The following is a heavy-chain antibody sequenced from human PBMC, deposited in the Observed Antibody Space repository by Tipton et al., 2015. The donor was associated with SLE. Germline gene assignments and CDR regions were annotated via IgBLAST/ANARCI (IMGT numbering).Heavy chain of an antibody. V-gene: IGHV4-61*09. J-gene: IGHJ4*02. Sequence: TLSLTCTVSGGSISSGSYFWTWVRAPAGKGLEWVGHIFTSGSTNYNPSLKSRVTILLDMSKNQFSLKLSSAAAADTAMYYCAREKVAPSGLSYFDYWGQGTLVTVSS. CDR1: GGSISSGSYF. D-gene: IGHD2-15*01. CDR3: AREKVAPSGLSYFDY. CDR2: IFTSGST.